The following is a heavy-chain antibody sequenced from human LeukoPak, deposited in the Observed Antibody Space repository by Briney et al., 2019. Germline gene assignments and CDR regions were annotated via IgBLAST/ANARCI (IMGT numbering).Heavy chain of an antibody. CDR3: ARVSTDYYYYYGMDV. J-gene: IGHJ6*02. CDR1: GGSISSYY. CDR2: IYYSGST. V-gene: IGHV4-59*08. Sequence: ASETLSLTCTVSGGSISSYYWSWIRQPPGKGLGWIGYIYYSGSTNYNPSLKSRVTISIDTSKNQFSLKLSSVTAADTAVYYCARVSTDYYYYYGMDVWGQGTTVTVSS. D-gene: IGHD5/OR15-5a*01.